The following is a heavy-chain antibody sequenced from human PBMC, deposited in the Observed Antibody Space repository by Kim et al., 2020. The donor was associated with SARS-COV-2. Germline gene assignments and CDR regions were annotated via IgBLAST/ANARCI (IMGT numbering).Heavy chain of an antibody. D-gene: IGHD3-22*01. V-gene: IGHV1-18*04. CDR3: ARRHYDSSGYLRGDFDI. J-gene: IGHJ3*02. CDR1: GYTFTSYG. Sequence: ASVKVSCKASGYTFTSYGISWVRQAPGQGLEWMGWISAYNGNTNYAQKLQGRVTMTTDTSTSTAYMELRSLRSDDTAVYYCARRHYDSSGYLRGDFDIWGQGTMVTVSS. CDR2: ISAYNGNT.